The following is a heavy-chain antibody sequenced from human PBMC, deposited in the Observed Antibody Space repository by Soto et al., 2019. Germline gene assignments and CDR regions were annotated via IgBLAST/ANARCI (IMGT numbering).Heavy chain of an antibody. Sequence: PSETLSLTCAVYGGSFSGYYWSWIRQPPGKGLEWIGEINHSGSTNYNPSLKSRVTISVDTSKNQFSLKLSSVTAADTAVYYCAKGLWGSSGRSREDYYYYYMDVWGKGTTVTVSS. V-gene: IGHV4-34*01. J-gene: IGHJ6*03. D-gene: IGHD6-19*01. CDR1: GGSFSGYY. CDR2: INHSGST. CDR3: AKGLWGSSGRSREDYYYYYMDV.